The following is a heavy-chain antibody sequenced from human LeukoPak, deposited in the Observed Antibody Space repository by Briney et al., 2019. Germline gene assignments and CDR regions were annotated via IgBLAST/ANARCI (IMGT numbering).Heavy chain of an antibody. Sequence: GGSLRLSCAASGFTFSSYAMSWVRQAPGKGLEWVSVISYDGSNKYFADSVKGRFTISRDNSKYTLYLQMNSLRAEDTAVYYCANAIENDGFDIWGQGTMVTVSS. J-gene: IGHJ3*02. D-gene: IGHD5-24*01. CDR2: ISYDGSNK. CDR3: ANAIENDGFDI. CDR1: GFTFSSYA. V-gene: IGHV3-30*18.